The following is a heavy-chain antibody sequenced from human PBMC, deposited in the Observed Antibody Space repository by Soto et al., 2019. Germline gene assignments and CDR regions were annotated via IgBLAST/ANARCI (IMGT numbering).Heavy chain of an antibody. J-gene: IGHJ3*02. Sequence: GGSLRLSCTASGFTFRDFAMSWVRQSPGRGLEWVWTIGAVVSTAFDADSVRGRFTISRNNHNHILSLQIQSLRAEDRAVYHCEKDSGLPDFGLVIHAFYICGPGTMVTV. CDR3: EKDSGLPDFGLVIHAFYI. CDR1: GFTFRDFA. V-gene: IGHV3-23*01. CDR2: IGAVVSTA. D-gene: IGHD3-10*01.